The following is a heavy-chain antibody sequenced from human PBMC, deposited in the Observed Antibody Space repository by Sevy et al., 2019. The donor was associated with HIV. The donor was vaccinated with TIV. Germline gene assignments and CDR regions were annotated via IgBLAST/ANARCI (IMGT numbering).Heavy chain of an antibody. J-gene: IGHJ6*02. Sequence: GGSLRLSCAASGFTFSSAWMSWVRLAPGKGLEWVGRIKSKTDGGTIDYAAPGKGRFTISREDSKNTLYLQMNSLKTEDTAVYYCITDPGYRGYDEEVINYYYYGMDVWGQGTTVTVSS. CDR3: ITDPGYRGYDEEVINYYYYGMDV. CDR2: IKSKTDGGTI. V-gene: IGHV3-15*01. CDR1: GFTFSSAW. D-gene: IGHD5-12*01.